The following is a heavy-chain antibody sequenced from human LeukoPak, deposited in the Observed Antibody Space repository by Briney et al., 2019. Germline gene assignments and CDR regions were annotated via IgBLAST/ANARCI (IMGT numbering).Heavy chain of an antibody. J-gene: IGHJ3*02. Sequence: PGGSLRLSCAASGFTFSSYAMAWVRQAPGKGLAWVSSISATGGSKSYADSVKAGISISRDNSKNTLYLQMNSLRGEDTAVYYCAKDRMVTTGLGALDIWGPGTLVTVSS. CDR1: GFTFSSYA. CDR3: AKDRMVTTGLGALDI. V-gene: IGHV3-23*01. D-gene: IGHD4-17*01. CDR2: ISATGGSK.